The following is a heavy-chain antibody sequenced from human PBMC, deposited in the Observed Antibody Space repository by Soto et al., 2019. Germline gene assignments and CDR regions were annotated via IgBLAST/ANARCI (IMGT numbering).Heavy chain of an antibody. Sequence: GASVKVSCKASGYTFTGYYMHWVRQAPGQGLEWMGWVNPQSGNTDYAQKFQGRVTMTRDTSTSTVFLELSSLRSGDTAVYFCARDLYSTSWYVRAFDMWGQGTMVTVSS. CDR3: ARDLYSTSWYVRAFDM. J-gene: IGHJ3*02. CDR1: GYTFTGYY. CDR2: VNPQSGNT. D-gene: IGHD6-13*01. V-gene: IGHV1-2*02.